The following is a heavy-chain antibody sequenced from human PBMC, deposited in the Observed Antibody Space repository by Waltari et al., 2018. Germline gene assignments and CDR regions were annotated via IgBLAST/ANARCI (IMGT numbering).Heavy chain of an antibody. Sequence: DVQLSESGGGLAQPGGSLRLSCVASEFTLSHSALSWVRQAPGEGLEWVSEIVSGGGTHDIDSVKGRFTISRDNAKNTVYLQMNSLRAEDTAVYYCAKCEMYDSGWCAFFRYWGRGTLVTVSS. CDR2: IVSGGGT. V-gene: IGHV3-23*01. CDR3: AKCEMYDSGWCAFFRY. CDR1: EFTLSHSA. J-gene: IGHJ4*02. D-gene: IGHD6-19*01.